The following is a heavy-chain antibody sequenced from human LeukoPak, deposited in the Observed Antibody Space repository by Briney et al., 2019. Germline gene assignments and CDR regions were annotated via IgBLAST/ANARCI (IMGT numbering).Heavy chain of an antibody. CDR1: GGSISSYY. Sequence: SETLSLTCTVSGGSISSYYWSWIRQPPGKGLEWIGYIYYSGSTNYNPSLKSRVTISVDTSKNQFSLKLSSVTAADTAVYYCARAYSSSWYFNWFDPWGQGTLVTVSS. CDR3: ARAYSSSWYFNWFDP. CDR2: IYYSGST. J-gene: IGHJ5*02. D-gene: IGHD6-13*01. V-gene: IGHV4-59*08.